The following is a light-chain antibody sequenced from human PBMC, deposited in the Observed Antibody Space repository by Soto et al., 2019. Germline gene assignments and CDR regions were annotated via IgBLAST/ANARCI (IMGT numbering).Light chain of an antibody. J-gene: IGLJ3*02. CDR2: LNSDGSH. CDR3: QTWDTGIWV. CDR1: SGHSSYA. V-gene: IGLV4-69*02. Sequence: QPVLTQSPSASGSLGASVKLTCTLSSGHSSYAIAWHQQQPEKGPRYLMKLNSDGSHSKGDGIPDRFSGSSSGAERYLTISSLQSEDEADYYCQTWDTGIWVFGGGTKLTVL.